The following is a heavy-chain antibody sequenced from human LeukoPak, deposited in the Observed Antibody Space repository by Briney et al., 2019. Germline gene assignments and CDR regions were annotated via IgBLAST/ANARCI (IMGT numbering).Heavy chain of an antibody. D-gene: IGHD3-22*01. CDR3: ASSYDSSGYYYEGAFDI. Sequence: GESLKISCKGSGYRFTSYWIGWVRQMPGKGLEWMGIIYPGDSDTRYSPSFQGQVTISADKSISTAYLQWSSLKASDTAMYYCASSYDSSGYYYEGAFDIWGQGTMVTVSS. CDR1: GYRFTSYW. CDR2: IYPGDSDT. J-gene: IGHJ3*02. V-gene: IGHV5-51*01.